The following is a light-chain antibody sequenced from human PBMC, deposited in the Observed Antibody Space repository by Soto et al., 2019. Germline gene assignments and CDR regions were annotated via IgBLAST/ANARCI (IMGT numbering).Light chain of an antibody. Sequence: DVKMTQSPSSLSASVGDRVTITCRASHDISNYVAWLQQKPGKAPKLLIYAASTLQPGVPSRFSGGGSGVDFTLTISSLQPEDVAVYYCQQRNNWPSTTFGPGTKVDIK. J-gene: IGKJ3*01. CDR3: QQRNNWPSTT. CDR1: HDISNY. V-gene: IGKV1-27*01. CDR2: AAS.